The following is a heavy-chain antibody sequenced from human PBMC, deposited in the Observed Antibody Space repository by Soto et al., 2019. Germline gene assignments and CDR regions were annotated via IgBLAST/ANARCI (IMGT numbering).Heavy chain of an antibody. J-gene: IGHJ6*02. CDR2: LNGGTGQT. Sequence: ASVKVSCKASGYTFSTYGMHWVRQAPGQSLEWMGWLNGGTGQTRYSQRFQDRVIITRDTSASTGYMELRSLRSEDTAVYYCARGKGMEENYFYYGMDIWGQGTTVTVSS. D-gene: IGHD3-10*01. CDR3: ARGKGMEENYFYYGMDI. V-gene: IGHV1-3*01. CDR1: GYTFSTYG.